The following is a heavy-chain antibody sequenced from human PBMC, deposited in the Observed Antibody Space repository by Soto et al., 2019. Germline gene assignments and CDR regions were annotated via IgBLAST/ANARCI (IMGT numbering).Heavy chain of an antibody. J-gene: IGHJ5*02. D-gene: IGHD2-2*01. CDR2: ISAYNGNT. Sequence: ASVKVSCKASGYTFTSYGISWVRQAPGQGLEWMGWISAYNGNTNYAQKLQGRVTMTTDTSTSTAYMELRSLRSDDTAVYYCARDLPGYCSSTSCRNWFDPWGQGTLVTVSS. CDR1: GYTFTSYG. CDR3: ARDLPGYCSSTSCRNWFDP. V-gene: IGHV1-18*01.